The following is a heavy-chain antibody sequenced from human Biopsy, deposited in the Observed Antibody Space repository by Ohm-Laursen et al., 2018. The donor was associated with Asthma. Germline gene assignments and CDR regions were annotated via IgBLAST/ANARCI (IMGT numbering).Heavy chain of an antibody. CDR1: GGTFRTSA. D-gene: IGHD6-19*01. Sequence: GSSVKVSCKAPGGTFRTSAFSWVRQAPGQGLEWMGGVIPLLDTGDYAQKFQGRVTITADESTSTAYMEATSLRSEDTAIYYCARCQVGYSSGWSLLLKKIYYSGMDVWGQGTAVTVSS. V-gene: IGHV1-69*01. CDR3: ARCQVGYSSGWSLLLKKIYYSGMDV. J-gene: IGHJ6*02. CDR2: VIPLLDTG.